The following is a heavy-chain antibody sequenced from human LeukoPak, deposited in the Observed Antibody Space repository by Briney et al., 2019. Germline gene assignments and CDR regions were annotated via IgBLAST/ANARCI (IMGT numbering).Heavy chain of an antibody. CDR2: INPHSGGT. J-gene: IGHJ5*02. D-gene: IGHD2-2*02. Sequence: ASVKVSCKTSGYTFTDYYVHWVRQAPGQGLEWMGWINPHSGGTNYAQKFQGRVTMTRDTSISTAYMELSRLRSDDTAVYYCAREMVDIVVVPAAIRGDNWFDPWGQGTLVTVSS. V-gene: IGHV1-2*02. CDR3: AREMVDIVVVPAAIRGDNWFDP. CDR1: GYTFTDYY.